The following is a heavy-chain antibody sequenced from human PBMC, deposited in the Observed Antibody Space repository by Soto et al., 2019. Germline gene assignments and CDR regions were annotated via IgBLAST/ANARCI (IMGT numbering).Heavy chain of an antibody. J-gene: IGHJ6*02. CDR3: ARETYWGYDSQYGMDG. CDR2: IYYSGST. D-gene: IGHD5-12*01. CDR1: GGSISSYY. Sequence: SETLSLTCTVSGGSISSYYWSWIRQPPGKGLEWIGYIYYSGSTNYNPSLKSRVTISVDTSKNQFSLKLSSVTAADTAVYYCARETYWGYDSQYGMDGGGQWTKVTVSS. V-gene: IGHV4-59*01.